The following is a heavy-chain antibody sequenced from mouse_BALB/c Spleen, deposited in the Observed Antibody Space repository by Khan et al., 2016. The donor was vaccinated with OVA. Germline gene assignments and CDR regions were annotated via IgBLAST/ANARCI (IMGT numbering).Heavy chain of an antibody. CDR1: GFSLTRHG. CDR2: IWAGGST. CDR3: ARNREPDYFDY. V-gene: IGHV2-9*02. J-gene: IGHJ2*01. Sequence: QVQLKESGPGLVAPSQSLSITCTVSGFSLTRHGIHWVRQPPDKGLEWLGIIWAGGSTNYNSALMSRLSITKDSSKSQVFLKMNSLQTDDTAIYYCARNREPDYFDYGGQGTTLTDSS.